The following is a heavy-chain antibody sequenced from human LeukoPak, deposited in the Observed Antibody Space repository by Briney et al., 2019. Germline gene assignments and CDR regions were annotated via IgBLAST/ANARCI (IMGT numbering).Heavy chain of an antibody. CDR3: ARDRIVVVPAAPPAYHYGMDV. D-gene: IGHD2-2*01. V-gene: IGHV3-11*01. CDR1: GFTFSDYY. J-gene: IGHJ6*02. CDR2: ISSSGSTI. Sequence: GGSLRLSCAASGFTFSDYYMSWIRRAPGKGLEWVSYISSSGSTIYYADSVKGRFTISRDNAKNSLYLQMNSLRAEDTAVYYCARDRIVVVPAAPPAYHYGMDVWGQGTTVTVSS.